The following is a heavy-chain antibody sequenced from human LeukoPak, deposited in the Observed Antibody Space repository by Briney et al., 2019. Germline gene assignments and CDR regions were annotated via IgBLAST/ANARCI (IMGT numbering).Heavy chain of an antibody. V-gene: IGHV6-1*01. D-gene: IGHD5-24*01. CDR1: GDSLSRDSLA. Sequence: SQTLSLTCALSGDSLSRDSLAWNWVRQSPSRGIEWQGRTYYRSKWSNDYAVAVKTQIPINTDRSKNKFYLQLNSLTPQHTTAYYCARGLGWPYFDYWGQGTLVTLTS. J-gene: IGHJ4*02. CDR3: ARGLGWPYFDY. CDR2: TYYRSKWSN.